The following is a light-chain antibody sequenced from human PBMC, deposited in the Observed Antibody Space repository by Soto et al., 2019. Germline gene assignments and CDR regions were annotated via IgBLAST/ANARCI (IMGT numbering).Light chain of an antibody. V-gene: IGKV1-5*01. CDR3: QQDNLYPYT. Sequence: DIQMTQSPSTLSASVGDRVTITCRASQPITAWLAWYQQKPGKAPNLLIYDASDLQSGVPSRFSGSGSGTAFTLTITGLQPDDFATYYCQQDNLYPYTFGQGTKLEIK. J-gene: IGKJ2*01. CDR2: DAS. CDR1: QPITAW.